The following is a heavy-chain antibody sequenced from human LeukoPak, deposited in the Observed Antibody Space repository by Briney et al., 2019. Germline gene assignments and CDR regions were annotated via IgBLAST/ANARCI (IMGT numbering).Heavy chain of an antibody. CDR1: GFTVSSNY. J-gene: IGHJ4*02. CDR3: AREMAV. D-gene: IGHD2-8*01. Sequence: PGGSLRLSCAASGFTVSSNYMSWARQVPGKGLEWVAVIWYDGSNEDYADSVKGRFTISRDNSKNTLYLQMNSLRAEDTAVYYCAREMAVWGQGALVTVSS. CDR2: IWYDGSNE. V-gene: IGHV3-33*08.